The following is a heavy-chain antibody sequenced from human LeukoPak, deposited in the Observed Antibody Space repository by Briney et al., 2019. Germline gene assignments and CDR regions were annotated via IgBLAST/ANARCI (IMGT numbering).Heavy chain of an antibody. CDR3: ARCALGVWADNYYMDV. Sequence: GGSLRLSCEASGSLSGYARSWVRQAPGKGLEWVLSISSSGSYIYYADSVKGRFTISRDNARNSVFLQMNSLRAEDTAIYYCARCALGVWADNYYMDVWGNGTTVTVSS. CDR1: GSLSGYA. D-gene: IGHD3-16*01. J-gene: IGHJ6*03. V-gene: IGHV3-21*01. CDR2: ISSSGSYI.